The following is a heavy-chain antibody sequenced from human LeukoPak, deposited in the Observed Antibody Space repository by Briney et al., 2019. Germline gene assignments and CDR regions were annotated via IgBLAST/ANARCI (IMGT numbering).Heavy chain of an antibody. V-gene: IGHV3-7*04. J-gene: IGHJ4*02. CDR1: GLTISFYW. CDR3: ARDGSYYGPDY. Sequence: GGSLRLSCAASGLTISFYWMGWIRQAPGKGLEWVANINQVGSEKNYVDSVKGRFTISRHNAKNSLYLEMNSLRAEDTAMYYCARDGSYYGPDYWGQGALVTVSS. CDR2: INQVGSEK. D-gene: IGHD3-10*01.